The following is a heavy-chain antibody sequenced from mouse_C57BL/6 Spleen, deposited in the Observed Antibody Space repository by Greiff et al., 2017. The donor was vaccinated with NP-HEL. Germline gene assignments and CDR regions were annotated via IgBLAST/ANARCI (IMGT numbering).Heavy chain of an antibody. V-gene: IGHV1-55*01. CDR3: ARGAKVTGDY. J-gene: IGHJ4*01. Sequence: VQLQQSGAELVKPGASVKMSCKASGYTFTSYWITWVKQRPGQGLEWIGDIYPGSGSTNYNEKFKSKATLTVDKSSSTAYMQLSSLTSEDSAVYDCARGAKVTGDYWGQGTSVTVSS. CDR1: GYTFTSYW. D-gene: IGHD2-2*01. CDR2: IYPGSGST.